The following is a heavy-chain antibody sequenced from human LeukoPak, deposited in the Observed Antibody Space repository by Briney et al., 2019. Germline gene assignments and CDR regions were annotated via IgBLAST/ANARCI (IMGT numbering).Heavy chain of an antibody. CDR3: ARDSPYGA. CDR1: GFTVSSNY. Sequence: PGGSLRLSCEASGFTVSSNYMSWVRQAPGKELEWVSVIYSNGNTYYADSVKGRFTISRDISKNTLYLQMNSLRAEDTAVYYCARDSPYGAWGQGTLVTVSS. J-gene: IGHJ5*02. V-gene: IGHV3-66*01. D-gene: IGHD4-17*01. CDR2: IYSNGNT.